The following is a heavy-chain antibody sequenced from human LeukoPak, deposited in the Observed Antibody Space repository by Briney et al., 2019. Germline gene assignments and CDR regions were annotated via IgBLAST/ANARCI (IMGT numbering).Heavy chain of an antibody. CDR1: GYNFIGYY. CDR3: ARSPHILTGENFDY. Sequence: ASVTVSCKASGYNFIGYYINWVRQAPGQGLEWMGWINPKNGGTESAQRFQGRVFMTRDTSISTAYIELRTLTPDDTAMYYCARSPHILTGENFDYWGQGTLLTVSS. V-gene: IGHV1-2*02. D-gene: IGHD3-9*01. CDR2: INPKNGGT. J-gene: IGHJ4*02.